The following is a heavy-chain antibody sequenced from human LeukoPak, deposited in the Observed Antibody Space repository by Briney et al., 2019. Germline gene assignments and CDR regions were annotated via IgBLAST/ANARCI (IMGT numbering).Heavy chain of an antibody. D-gene: IGHD2-15*01. CDR1: GGTFSSYA. V-gene: IGHV1-69*13. CDR2: IIPIFGTA. Sequence: SVKVSCKASGGTFSSYAISWVRQAPGQGLEWMGGIIPIFGTANYAQKFQGRVTITADESTSTAYMELSSLRSEDTAVYYCARDRVGYCSGGSCYSTSFGYWGQGTLVTVSS. CDR3: ARDRVGYCSGGSCYSTSFGY. J-gene: IGHJ4*02.